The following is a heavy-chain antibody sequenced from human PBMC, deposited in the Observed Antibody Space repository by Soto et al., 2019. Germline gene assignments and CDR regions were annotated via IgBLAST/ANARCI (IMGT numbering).Heavy chain of an antibody. CDR2: ISGYNGNT. V-gene: IGHV1-18*01. Sequence: ASVKVSCKASGYTFTSYGISWVRQAPGQGLEWMGWISGYNGNTNYAQKVQGRVIMTRDISINTAYLELSGLTSDDTAVYYCAKKHSGSSLAYWGQGSLVTVSS. J-gene: IGHJ4*02. CDR1: GYTFTSYG. CDR3: AKKHSGSSLAY. D-gene: IGHD6-6*01.